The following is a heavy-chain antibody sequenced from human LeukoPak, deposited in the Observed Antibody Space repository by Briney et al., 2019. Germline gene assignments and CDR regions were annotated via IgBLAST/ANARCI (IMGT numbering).Heavy chain of an antibody. CDR2: IIPIFGTA. CDR1: GGTFSSYA. J-gene: IGHJ5*02. V-gene: IGHV1-69*06. Sequence: SVKVSCKASGGTFSSYANSWVLQAPGQGLEWMGGIIPIFGTANYAQKFQGRVTITADKSTSTAYMELSSLRSEDTALYYCARRRGGELLFWFDPWGQGTLVTVSS. CDR3: ARRRGGELLFWFDP. D-gene: IGHD1-26*01.